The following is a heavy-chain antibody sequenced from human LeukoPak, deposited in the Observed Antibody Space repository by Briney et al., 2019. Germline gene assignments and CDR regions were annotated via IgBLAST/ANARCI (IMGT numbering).Heavy chain of an antibody. V-gene: IGHV3-53*01. CDR1: GFTFSTFA. Sequence: GGSLRLSCAASGFTFSTFAMIWVRQPPGKGLEWVSVIYSGGTTYYADSVKGRFTISRDNSKNTLYLQMNSLRAEDTAVYYCARGGIAGCDYWGQGTLVIVSS. J-gene: IGHJ4*02. CDR3: ARGGIAGCDY. D-gene: IGHD6-13*01. CDR2: IYSGGTT.